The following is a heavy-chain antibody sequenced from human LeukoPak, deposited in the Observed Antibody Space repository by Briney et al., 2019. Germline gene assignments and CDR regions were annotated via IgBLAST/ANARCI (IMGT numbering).Heavy chain of an antibody. V-gene: IGHV4-61*02. D-gene: IGHD3-3*01. J-gene: IGHJ4*02. Sequence: SETLSLTCTVSGDAISSAGYCWSWIRQPAGKGLEWIGRICSSGSTDYNPSLKSRVTFSGDTAKSQFSLKLSSVTAADTAVYYCARAYYDFWSGYRITYYFDYWGQGTLVTVSS. CDR1: GDAISSAGYC. CDR2: ICSSGST. CDR3: ARAYYDFWSGYRITYYFDY.